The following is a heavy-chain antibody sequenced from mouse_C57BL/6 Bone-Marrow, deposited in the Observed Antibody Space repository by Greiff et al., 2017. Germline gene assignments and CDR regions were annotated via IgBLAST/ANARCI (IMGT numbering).Heavy chain of an antibody. V-gene: IGHV1-64*01. CDR1: GYTFTSYW. D-gene: IGHD1-1*01. Sequence: QVQLQQPGAELVKPGASVKLSCQASGYTFTSYWMHWVKQRPGHGLEWIGMIHPNSGSTNYNEKFKSKATLTVDKSSSTAYMQLSSLTSEDSAVYYCSRYWPTVDYYSIDSWGQGALVTAS. CDR2: IHPNSGST. J-gene: IGHJ4*01. CDR3: SRYWPTVDYYSIDS.